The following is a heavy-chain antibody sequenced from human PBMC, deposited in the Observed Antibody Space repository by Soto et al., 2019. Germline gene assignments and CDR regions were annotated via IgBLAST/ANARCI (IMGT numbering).Heavy chain of an antibody. CDR2: ISGSGGST. Sequence: PGGSLRLSCAASGFTFSSYAMSWVRQAPGKGLEWVSAISGSGGSTYYADSVKGRFIISRDNSKNTLFLQMNSLRADDTAVYYCAQALLCSGYYTSYFQHCVQGPLFTVPS. V-gene: IGHV3-23*01. D-gene: IGHD3-22*01. J-gene: IGHJ1*01. CDR3: AQALLCSGYYTSYFQH. CDR1: GFTFSSYA.